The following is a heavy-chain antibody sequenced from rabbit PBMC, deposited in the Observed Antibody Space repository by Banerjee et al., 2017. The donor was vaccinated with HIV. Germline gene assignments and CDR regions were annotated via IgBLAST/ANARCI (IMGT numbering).Heavy chain of an antibody. J-gene: IGHJ6*01. CDR1: GFSFSNKYV. CDR3: ARVYDDYGDLDL. CDR2: INTSSGNT. V-gene: IGHV1S45*01. Sequence: QEQLEESGGDLVKPEGSLTLTCTASGFSFSNKYVMCWVRQAPGKGLEWIACINTSSGNTVYATWAKGRFTISRTSSTTVALQMTSLTAADTATYFCARVYDDYGDLDLWGQGTLVTVS. D-gene: IGHD2-1*01.